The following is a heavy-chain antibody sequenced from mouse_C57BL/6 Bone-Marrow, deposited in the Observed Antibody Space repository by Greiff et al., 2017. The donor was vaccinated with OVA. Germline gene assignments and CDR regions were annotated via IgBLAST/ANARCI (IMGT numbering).Heavy chain of an antibody. Sequence: VQLQQSGSALMSPGSSVKLSCKDFDSEVFPIAYMSWVRQKPGHGFEWIGGILPSIGRTIYGEKFEDKATLDADTLSNTAYLELNSLTSEDSAIYYCAQLTGYWYFDVWGTGTTVTVSS. D-gene: IGHD4-1*01. CDR1: DSEVFPIAY. V-gene: IGHV15-2*01. CDR2: ILPSIGRT. CDR3: AQLTGYWYFDV. J-gene: IGHJ1*03.